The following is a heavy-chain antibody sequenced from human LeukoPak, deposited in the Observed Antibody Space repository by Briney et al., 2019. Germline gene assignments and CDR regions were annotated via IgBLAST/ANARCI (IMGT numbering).Heavy chain of an antibody. Sequence: ASVKVSCKASGGTFSSYAISWVRQAPGQGLEWMGWINPTSGGTNYAQKFQDRVTMTRDTSISTAYMEVGRLRSADTAVYYCARSPHILTGENFDYWGQGTLVTVSS. CDR3: ARSPHILTGENFDY. CDR1: GGTFSSYA. J-gene: IGHJ4*02. CDR2: INPTSGGT. D-gene: IGHD3-9*01. V-gene: IGHV1-2*02.